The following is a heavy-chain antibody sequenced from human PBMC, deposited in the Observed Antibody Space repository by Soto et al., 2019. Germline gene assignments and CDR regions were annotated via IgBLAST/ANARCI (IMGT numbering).Heavy chain of an antibody. J-gene: IGHJ4*02. V-gene: IGHV4-30-2*01. CDR2: IYHSGST. CDR3: ARVPDR. Sequence: SETLSLTCAVSGGSISSGGYSWSWIRQPPGKGLEWIGYIYHSGSTYYNPSLKSRVTISVDRPKNQFSLKLSSVAAADTAVYYCARVPDRWGQGTLVTVSS. D-gene: IGHD2-2*01. CDR1: GGSISSGGYS.